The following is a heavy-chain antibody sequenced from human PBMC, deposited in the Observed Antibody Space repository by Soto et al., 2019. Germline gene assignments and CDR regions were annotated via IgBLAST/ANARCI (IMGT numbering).Heavy chain of an antibody. D-gene: IGHD3-22*01. CDR1: GYIFTDHL. J-gene: IGHJ4*02. V-gene: IGHV1-2*02. Sequence: ASVKVSCKTSGYIFTDHLIHWVRQSPGQGLQWVGWVHPDSGGTNVAQAFQDRVTMTADTSITTAYMDLARLRPGDTAIFYCARGAQGFFPVSGIYFYFDHWGQGAPVTVS. CDR3: ARGAQGFFPVSGIYFYFDH. CDR2: VHPDSGGT.